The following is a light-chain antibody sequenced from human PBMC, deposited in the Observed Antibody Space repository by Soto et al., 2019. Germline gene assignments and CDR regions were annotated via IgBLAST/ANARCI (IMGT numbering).Light chain of an antibody. Sequence: AIQMTQSPSSLSASVGDTVTITCRASQGIRNDLGWYQEKPGKAPKLLIYAASSLQVGVPSRFSGSGSGTHFTLTITSLQPEDFATYYCLQDYNYPRTFGQGTKVEIK. CDR3: LQDYNYPRT. CDR1: QGIRND. CDR2: AAS. V-gene: IGKV1-6*01. J-gene: IGKJ1*01.